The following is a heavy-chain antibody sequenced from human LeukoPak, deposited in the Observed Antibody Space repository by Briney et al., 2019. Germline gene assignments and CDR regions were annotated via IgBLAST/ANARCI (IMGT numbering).Heavy chain of an antibody. D-gene: IGHD5-18*01. CDR3: ARYSYGYHDAFDI. CDR1: GGSFSGYY. CDR2: INHSGST. Sequence: SETLSLTCAVYGGSFSGYYWSWIRQPPGKGLEWIGEINHSGSTNYNPSLKSRVTISVDTSKNQFSLKLSSVTAADTAVYYCARYSYGYHDAFDIWGQGTMVTVSS. V-gene: IGHV4-34*01. J-gene: IGHJ3*02.